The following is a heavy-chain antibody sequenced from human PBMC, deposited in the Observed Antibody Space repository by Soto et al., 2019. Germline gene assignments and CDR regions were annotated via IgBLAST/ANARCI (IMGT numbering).Heavy chain of an antibody. Sequence: QVQLQESGPGLVKPSETLSLTCTVSGGSISNYFWSWIRQPPGKGLEWIGDIYYSGSTNYNPSLKSRVTISVDTSKHQFSLKLSSVTAADTAVYYCARGGTAAGTEYFQYWGQGTLVTVSS. V-gene: IGHV4-59*01. CDR2: IYYSGST. D-gene: IGHD2-2*01. CDR3: ARGGTAAGTEYFQY. J-gene: IGHJ1*01. CDR1: GGSISNYF.